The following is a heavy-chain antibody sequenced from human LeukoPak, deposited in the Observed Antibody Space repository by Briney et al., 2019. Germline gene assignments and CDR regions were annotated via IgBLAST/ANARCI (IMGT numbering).Heavy chain of an antibody. CDR2: VYEDGKA. J-gene: IGHJ6*03. CDR1: GGFISGTNNY. V-gene: IGHV4-39*01. CDR3: ARLDCSSASCYFYYYYMDV. D-gene: IGHD2-2*01. Sequence: SETLSLTCNVSGGFISGTNNYWGWIRQPPGKGLEWIGHVYEDGKAYSSPSLRSRVTISADTSKNQFSLKLRSVTAADTGVYYCARLDCSSASCYFYYYYMDVRGKGTTVTVSS.